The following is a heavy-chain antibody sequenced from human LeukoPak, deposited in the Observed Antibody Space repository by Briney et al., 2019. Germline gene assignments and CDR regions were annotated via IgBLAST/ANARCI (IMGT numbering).Heavy chain of an antibody. D-gene: IGHD1-14*01. CDR3: AFRKFSSPWSDP. V-gene: IGHV5-51*01. J-gene: IGHJ5*02. Sequence: AESLKISCKAFGLTIIDNCIVWLRHVPGKDLEWMGVIYPADSRTRYNPSFQGQVTISVDKSFSTAYLQWNSLKASDTAIYYCAFRKFSSPWSDPWGQGTLVTVSS. CDR2: IYPADSRT. CDR1: GLTIIDNC.